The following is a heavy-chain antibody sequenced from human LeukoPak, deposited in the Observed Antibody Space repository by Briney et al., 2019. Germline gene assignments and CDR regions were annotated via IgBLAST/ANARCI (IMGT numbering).Heavy chain of an antibody. V-gene: IGHV5-51*01. CDR3: ARSSYGDGEPGAFDI. CDR1: GYSFTSYW. Sequence: PGESLKISCKGSGYSFTSYWIGWVRQMPGKGLEWMGIIYPRDSDTTYSPSFQGQVTISADKSITTAYLRWSSLKASDTAMYYCARSSYGDGEPGAFDIWGQGTMVTVSS. D-gene: IGHD4-17*01. J-gene: IGHJ3*02. CDR2: IYPRDSDT.